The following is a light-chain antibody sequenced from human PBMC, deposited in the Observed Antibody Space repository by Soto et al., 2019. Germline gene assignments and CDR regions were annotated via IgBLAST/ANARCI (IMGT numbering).Light chain of an antibody. Sequence: ELVLTQSPVTLSLSPGERATLSCRASEIVTSSSLAWYQQKPGQPPRLLIYGASDRAAGIPDRFSGSGSGTDFTLTISRLEPADFAVYYCQQYDTSLWAYTFGQGTKLEIK. CDR2: GAS. J-gene: IGKJ2*01. CDR1: EIVTSSS. V-gene: IGKV3-20*01. CDR3: QQYDTSLWAYT.